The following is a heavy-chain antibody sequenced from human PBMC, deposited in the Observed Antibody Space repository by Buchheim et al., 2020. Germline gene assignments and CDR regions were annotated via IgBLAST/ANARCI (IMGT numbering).Heavy chain of an antibody. V-gene: IGHV3-7*01. CDR2: IKQDGREN. CDR1: GFTFSSYW. Sequence: EVQLVESGGGLVQPGGSLRLSCAASGFTFSSYWMSWVRQAPGKGLEWVANIKQDGRENYYVDSVRGRFTISRDNAKNSLSLQINSLRAEDTAVYYCARTDSSGYYANYWGQGTL. CDR3: ARTDSSGYYANY. J-gene: IGHJ4*02. D-gene: IGHD3-22*01.